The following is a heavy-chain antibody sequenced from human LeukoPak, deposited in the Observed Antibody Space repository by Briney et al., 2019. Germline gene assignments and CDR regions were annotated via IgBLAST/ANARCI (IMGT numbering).Heavy chain of an antibody. CDR2: INPNSGGT. D-gene: IGHD1-26*01. V-gene: IGHV1-2*02. J-gene: IGHJ6*03. CDR1: GYTFTGYY. CDR3: ARRGIVGANYVYYYYYMDV. Sequence: ASVKVSCKASGYTFTGYYMHWVRQAPGQGLEWMGWINPNSGGTNYAQKFQGRVTMTRDTSISTAYMELSRLRSDDTAVYYCARRGIVGANYVYYYYYMDVWGKGTTVTVSS.